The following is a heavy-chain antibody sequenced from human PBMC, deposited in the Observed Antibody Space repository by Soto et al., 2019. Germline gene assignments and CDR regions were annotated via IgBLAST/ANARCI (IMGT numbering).Heavy chain of an antibody. Sequence: QLQLQESGSGLVKPSQTLSLTCAVSGGSISSGGYSWSWIRQPPGKGLEWIGYIYHSGSTYYNPSLMSRVTISVDRSNNQFSLKLSTVTAADTAVYYCARTNALTTPLFDYWGQGTLVTVSS. CDR1: GGSISSGGYS. CDR2: IYHSGST. V-gene: IGHV4-30-2*01. J-gene: IGHJ4*02. CDR3: ARTNALTTPLFDY. D-gene: IGHD2-15*01.